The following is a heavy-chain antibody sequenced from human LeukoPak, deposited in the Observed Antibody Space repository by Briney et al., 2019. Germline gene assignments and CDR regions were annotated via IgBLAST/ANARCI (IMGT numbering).Heavy chain of an antibody. CDR1: GGSIRANTNFWGWNSSNY. J-gene: IGHJ3*02. V-gene: IGHV4-39*01. CDR2: VHFSGTT. D-gene: IGHD5-18*01. Sequence: PSETLSLTCSVSGGSIRANTNFWGWNSSNYWGWIRQPPGKGLEWIGSVHFSGTTYYHPSLQSRFTISVDTSKNQFSLEVTSVTASDTALYYCARQRDTACLGAFDIWGQGTLVTVSS. CDR3: ARQRDTACLGAFDI.